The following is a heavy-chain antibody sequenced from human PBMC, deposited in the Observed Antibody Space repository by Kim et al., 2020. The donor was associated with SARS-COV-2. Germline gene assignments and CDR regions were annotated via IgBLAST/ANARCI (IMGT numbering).Heavy chain of an antibody. D-gene: IGHD3-3*01. V-gene: IGHV3-11*03. Sequence: GGSLRLSCGASGFTFSDYYMAWIRQAPGKGPEWRSYISGSIDYTNHADSVKGRFTISRDNAKASLFLQMNSLRAEDTAVYYCARVGVGASSVCYCDYWG. J-gene: IGHJ4*03. CDR3: ARVGVGASSVCYCDY. CDR2: ISGSIDYT. CDR1: GFTFSDYY.